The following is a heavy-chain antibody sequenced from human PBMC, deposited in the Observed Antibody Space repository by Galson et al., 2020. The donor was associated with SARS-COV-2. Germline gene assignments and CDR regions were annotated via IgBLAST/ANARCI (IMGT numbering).Heavy chain of an antibody. J-gene: IGHJ4*02. CDR3: ARSPGXXXXRTLDY. V-gene: IGHV6-1*01. Sequence: SQTLSLTCAISGDSVSSNSAAWNWIRQSPSRGLEWLGRTYYRSKWSSDYAVSAKSRITINPDTSKHQFALQLNSVTPDDTAVYYCARSPGXXXXRTLDYWGQGTLVTVTS. D-gene: IGHD6-13*01. CDR2: TYYRSKWSS. CDR1: GDSVSSNSAA.